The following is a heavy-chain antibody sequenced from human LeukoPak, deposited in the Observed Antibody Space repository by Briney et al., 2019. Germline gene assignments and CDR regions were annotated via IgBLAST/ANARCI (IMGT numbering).Heavy chain of an antibody. V-gene: IGHV3-23*01. D-gene: IGHD3-16*01. CDR2: ISGSGGST. J-gene: IGHJ4*02. Sequence: GGSLRLSRAGSGFTFSSYAMSWVRPAPGKGVGGVSAISGSGGSTYYADSVKGRFTLSRNKSKNTLYLPMNSLRAGDTAVYYFAKVWGLQENGFVYWGQGTLVSVSS. CDR3: AKVWGLQENGFVY. CDR1: GFTFSSYA.